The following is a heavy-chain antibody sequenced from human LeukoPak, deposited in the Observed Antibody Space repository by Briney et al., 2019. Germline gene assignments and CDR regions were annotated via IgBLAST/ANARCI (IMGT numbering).Heavy chain of an antibody. J-gene: IGHJ4*02. CDR3: ARRYCSNGACFGFTLDY. D-gene: IGHD2-8*01. Sequence: GGSLRLSCAASGFTFSSHDMRWVRQAPGEGLEWVSGISGSGDDTHYPDSVKGRFTISRDNSKNTLYLEMTSLRAEDTAMYYCARRYCSNGACFGFTLDYWGQGTLVTVSS. CDR1: GFTFSSHD. CDR2: ISGSGDDT. V-gene: IGHV3-23*01.